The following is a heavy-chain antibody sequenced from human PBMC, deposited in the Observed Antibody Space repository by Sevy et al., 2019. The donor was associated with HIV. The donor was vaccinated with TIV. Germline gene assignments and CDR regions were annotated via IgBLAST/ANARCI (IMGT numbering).Heavy chain of an antibody. CDR2: ISGSGGST. J-gene: IGHJ6*03. D-gene: IGHD6-19*01. CDR1: GFTFSSYA. V-gene: IGHV3-23*01. CDR3: AKAGELTYSSGWYAEDYYYYYMDV. Sequence: GGSLRLSCAASGFTFSSYAMSWVRQAPGKGLEWVSAISGSGGSTYYADSVKGRFPISRDNSKNTLYLQMNSLRAEDTAVYYCAKAGELTYSSGWYAEDYYYYYMDVWGKGTTVTVSS.